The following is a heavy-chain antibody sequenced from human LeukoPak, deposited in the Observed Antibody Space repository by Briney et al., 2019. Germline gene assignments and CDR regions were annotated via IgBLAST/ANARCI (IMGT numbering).Heavy chain of an antibody. D-gene: IGHD2-8*01. J-gene: IGHJ5*02. Sequence: GGSLRLSCAASGFNISKTYLIWARQAPGESLEWVSVTYAGGASWYGDFVEGRFTISRDTSKNTVYLQMNGLRGDDTAIYFCARADSTKWWGLDPWGQGTLVTVAS. CDR2: TYAGGAS. V-gene: IGHV3-53*01. CDR1: GFNISKTY. CDR3: ARADSTKWWGLDP.